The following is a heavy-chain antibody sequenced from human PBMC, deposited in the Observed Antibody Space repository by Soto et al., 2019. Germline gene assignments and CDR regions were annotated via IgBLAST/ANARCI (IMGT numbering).Heavy chain of an antibody. CDR3: AREGGYDSPHGC. Sequence: NPSETLSLTCTVSGGFISNGDYHWSWIRQPPGKGLEWIGYTYPSGSTYYNAYLRSRVTISIDASKNQFSLKLNSVTAADTAVYYCAREGGYDSPHGCWGQGTLVTVS. D-gene: IGHD5-12*01. CDR2: TYPSGST. V-gene: IGHV4-30-4*01. J-gene: IGHJ4*02. CDR1: GGFISNGDYH.